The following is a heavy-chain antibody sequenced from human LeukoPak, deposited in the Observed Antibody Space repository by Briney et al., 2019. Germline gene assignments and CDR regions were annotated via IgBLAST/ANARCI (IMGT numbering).Heavy chain of an antibody. Sequence: ASVKVSCKASGGTFSSYAISWVRQAPGQRLEWMGWINAGNGNTKYSQKFQGRVTITRDTSASTAYMELSSLRSEDTAVYYCARAIAAADPYYYYGMDVWGQGTTVTVSS. J-gene: IGHJ6*02. CDR3: ARAIAAADPYYYYGMDV. CDR2: INAGNGNT. D-gene: IGHD6-13*01. CDR1: GGTFSSYA. V-gene: IGHV1-3*01.